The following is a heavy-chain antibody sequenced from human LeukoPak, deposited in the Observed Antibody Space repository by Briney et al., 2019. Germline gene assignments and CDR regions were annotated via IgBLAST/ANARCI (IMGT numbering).Heavy chain of an antibody. CDR3: ARSPKRCCPYFDH. CDR1: GGAISSGGYY. J-gene: IGHJ4*02. V-gene: IGHV4-31*03. Sequence: SQTLSLTCTVSGGAISSGGYYWSWIRQHPGKGLEWIGYIQYSGSTYYNPSLKSRVIILVDTSKNQFSLKLSSVTVADTAVYYCARSPKRCCPYFDHWGQGTLVTVSS. D-gene: IGHD2-15*01. CDR2: IQYSGST.